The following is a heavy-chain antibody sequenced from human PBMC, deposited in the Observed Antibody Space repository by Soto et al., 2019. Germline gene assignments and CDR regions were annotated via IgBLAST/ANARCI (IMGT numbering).Heavy chain of an antibody. J-gene: IGHJ4*02. D-gene: IGHD3-10*01. Sequence: GASVKVSCKASGFTFTSSAVQWVRQARGQRLEWIGWIVVGSGNTNYAQKFQERVTITRDMSTSTAYMELSSLRSEDTAVYYCAAETDYYGSGSYYKLVDYWGQGTLVTVSS. CDR1: GFTFTSSA. CDR3: AAETDYYGSGSYYKLVDY. V-gene: IGHV1-58*01. CDR2: IVVGSGNT.